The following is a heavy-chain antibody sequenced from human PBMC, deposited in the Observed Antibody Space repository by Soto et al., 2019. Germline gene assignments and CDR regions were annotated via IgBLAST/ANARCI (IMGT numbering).Heavy chain of an antibody. CDR1: GYSISSSNW. Sequence: QVQLQESGPGLLKPSDTLSLTCAVSGYSISSSNWWGWIRQPPGKGLEWIGYIYYSVSTYYNPSLKSRVTMSVATSKNQFSLKLSSVTAVYTAVYYCARTPRVAVAGVNWFDPWGQGTLVTVSS. V-gene: IGHV4-28*01. CDR2: IYYSVST. D-gene: IGHD6-19*01. CDR3: ARTPRVAVAGVNWFDP. J-gene: IGHJ5*02.